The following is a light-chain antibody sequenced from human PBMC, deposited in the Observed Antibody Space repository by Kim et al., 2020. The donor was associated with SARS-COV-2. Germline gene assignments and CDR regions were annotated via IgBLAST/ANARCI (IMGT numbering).Light chain of an antibody. V-gene: IGLV3-19*01. Sequence: VAVGQTVRITCQGDSLRSYDATWYQQKPGQAPIVVIYGKNNRPSGIPDRFSGSSSGDTASLTITGTQAGDEADYYCNSRGSNDNVLFGGGTKLTVL. CDR3: NSRGSNDNVL. CDR2: GKN. CDR1: SLRSYD. J-gene: IGLJ2*01.